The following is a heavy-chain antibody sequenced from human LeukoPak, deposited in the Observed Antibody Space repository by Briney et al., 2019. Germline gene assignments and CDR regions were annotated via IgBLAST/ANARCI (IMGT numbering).Heavy chain of an antibody. Sequence: SETLSLTFAVSGGSISSGGYSWSWIRQPPGKGLEWIGYIYHSGSTYYNPSLKSRVTISVDRSKNQFSLKLSSVTAADTAVYYCTHWVVVVAATPGLFDYWAREPWSPSPQ. D-gene: IGHD2-15*01. CDR2: IYHSGST. J-gene: IGHJ4*02. CDR1: GGSISSGGYS. V-gene: IGHV4-30-2*01. CDR3: THWVVVVAATPGLFDY.